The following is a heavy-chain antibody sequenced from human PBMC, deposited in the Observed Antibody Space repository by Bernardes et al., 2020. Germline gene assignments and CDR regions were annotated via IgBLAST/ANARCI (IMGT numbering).Heavy chain of an antibody. Sequence: GGSLRLSCAASGFTFSNDWMNWVRQAPGRGLGWVGRIRSKTNGGTTDSAAPVKGRFTISRDDSKNTVYLQMNSVQTEDTAVYYCTTVNLPATIGAFDVWGQGTMVTVSS. D-gene: IGHD2-2*01. CDR3: TTVNLPATIGAFDV. CDR1: GFTFSNDW. V-gene: IGHV3-15*07. CDR2: IRSKTNGGTT. J-gene: IGHJ3*01.